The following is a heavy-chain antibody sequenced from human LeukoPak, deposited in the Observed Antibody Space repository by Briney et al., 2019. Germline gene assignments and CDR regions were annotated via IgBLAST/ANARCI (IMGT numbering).Heavy chain of an antibody. CDR3: ARQAPLDGDFDF. Sequence: PSETLSLTCIVSSGSINNHYWSWIRQPAGKGLEWIGRIFPSGSANYSPSLKSRVTISVDTSKNQFSLILNSVTAADTAVYYCARQAPLDGDFDFWGQGTLVTVSS. CDR1: SGSINNHY. CDR2: IFPSGSA. V-gene: IGHV4-4*07. J-gene: IGHJ4*02. D-gene: IGHD3/OR15-3a*01.